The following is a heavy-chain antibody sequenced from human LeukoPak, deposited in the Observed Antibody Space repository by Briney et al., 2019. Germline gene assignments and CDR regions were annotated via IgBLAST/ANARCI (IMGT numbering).Heavy chain of an antibody. J-gene: IGHJ4*02. D-gene: IGHD3-10*01. CDR3: ARDSPFGFY. V-gene: IGHV3-7*01. CDR1: GFTFSDYW. Sequence: GGSLRLSCAASGFTFSDYWMSWVRQAPGKGLEWVANIKQDGSEKNYVDSVKGRFIISRDNAKNSLYLQMNSLRAEDTAVYYCARDSPFGFYWGQGTLVIVSS. CDR2: IKQDGSEK.